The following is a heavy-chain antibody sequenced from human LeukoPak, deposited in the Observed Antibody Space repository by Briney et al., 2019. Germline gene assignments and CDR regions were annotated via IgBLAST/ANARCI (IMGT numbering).Heavy chain of an antibody. Sequence: SETLSLTCSVSAGSIRSDNYYWSWIRQFPGKGLEWIGYIYYSGSTYYNPSLKSRVTISLDTSKSHFSLNLNSVTAADTAIYYCARLYGSGSNYLDYWGQGTLVTVPS. V-gene: IGHV4-31*03. CDR3: ARLYGSGSNYLDY. D-gene: IGHD3-10*01. J-gene: IGHJ4*02. CDR1: AGSIRSDNYY. CDR2: IYYSGST.